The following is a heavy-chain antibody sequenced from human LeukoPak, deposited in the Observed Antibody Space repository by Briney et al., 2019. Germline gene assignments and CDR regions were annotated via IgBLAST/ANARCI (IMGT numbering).Heavy chain of an antibody. D-gene: IGHD4-17*01. CDR2: IHGGGST. CDR1: GFSIGSGFY. J-gene: IGHJ4*02. Sequence: SETLSLTCTVSGFSIGSGFYWGWIRQPPGKGLEWIGTIHGGGSTNYNPSLKSRVTISVDTSKNQFSLNLSSVTVADTAIYYCARVYIYGRSYFDYWGQGTLVTVSS. CDR3: ARVYIYGRSYFDY. V-gene: IGHV4-38-2*02.